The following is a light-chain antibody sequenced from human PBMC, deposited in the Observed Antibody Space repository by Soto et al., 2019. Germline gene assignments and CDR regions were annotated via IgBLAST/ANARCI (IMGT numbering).Light chain of an antibody. CDR2: DAS. CDR1: QSISSW. V-gene: IGKV1-5*01. CDR3: QQYNSYWT. J-gene: IGKJ1*01. Sequence: DIQMTQSPSTLSASVGDRVTITCRASQSISSWLAWYQRKPGKAPKLLIYDASSLESGVPSRFNGRGSGTEFTLTISSLQPDDFATYYCQQYNSYWTFGQGTKVDIK.